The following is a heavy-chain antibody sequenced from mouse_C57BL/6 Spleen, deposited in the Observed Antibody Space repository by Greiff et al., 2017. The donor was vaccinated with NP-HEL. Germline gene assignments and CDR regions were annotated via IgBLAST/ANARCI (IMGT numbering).Heavy chain of an antibody. CDR1: GYTFTSYW. CDR2: IDPTGSYT. Sequence: VQLQQSGAELVKPGASVKLSCKASGYTFTSYWMQWVKQRPGQGLEWIGEIDPTGSYTNYNKKFKGKATWTVDTSSSTAYMKLSRLTSEDSAVYYCARGSSNIDYWGQGTSVTVSA. J-gene: IGHJ4*01. D-gene: IGHD1-1*01. V-gene: IGHV1-50*01. CDR3: ARGSSNIDY.